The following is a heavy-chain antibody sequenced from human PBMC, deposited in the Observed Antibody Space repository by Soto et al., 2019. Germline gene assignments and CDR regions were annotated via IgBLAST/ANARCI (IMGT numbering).Heavy chain of an antibody. CDR3: ARSVEGHFDY. D-gene: IGHD6-19*01. Sequence: EVQLVESGGGLVQPGGSLRLSCAASGFRFSIYSMNWVRQAPGKGLEWSAYITSDIKTIKYADSVKGRFTISRDNDKNLVYLQMNSLRDEDTAVYYCARSVEGHFDYWGQGTVGTVST. J-gene: IGHJ4*02. CDR2: ITSDIKTI. V-gene: IGHV3-48*02. CDR1: GFRFSIYS.